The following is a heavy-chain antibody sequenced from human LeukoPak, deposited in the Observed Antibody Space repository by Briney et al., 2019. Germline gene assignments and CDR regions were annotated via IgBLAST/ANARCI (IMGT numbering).Heavy chain of an antibody. CDR1: GYTFTGYY. Sequence: ASVKVSCKASGYTFTGYYMHWVRQAPGQGLEWMGRINPNSGGTNYAQKFQGRVTMTRDTSISTACMELSRLRSDDTAVYYCARESRGYCTNGVCTNFDYWGQGTLVTVSS. CDR3: ARESRGYCTNGVCTNFDY. V-gene: IGHV1-2*06. CDR2: INPNSGGT. J-gene: IGHJ4*02. D-gene: IGHD2-8*01.